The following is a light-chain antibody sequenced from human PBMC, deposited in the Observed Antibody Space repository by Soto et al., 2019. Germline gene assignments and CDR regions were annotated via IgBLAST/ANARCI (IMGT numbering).Light chain of an antibody. Sequence: STLSASVGDRVTITCRASQSISSWLAWYQQKPGKAPKLLIYDASSLESGVPSRFSGSGSGTEFTLTISSLQPGDFATYYCQHYNTYPWTFGQGTKVDIK. CDR3: QHYNTYPWT. CDR2: DAS. J-gene: IGKJ1*01. CDR1: QSISSW. V-gene: IGKV1-5*01.